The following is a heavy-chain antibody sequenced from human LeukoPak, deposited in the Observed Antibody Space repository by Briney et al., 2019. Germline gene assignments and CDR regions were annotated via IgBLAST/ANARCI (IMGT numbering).Heavy chain of an antibody. Sequence: GGSLRLSCAASGFTFSTYAMSWVRQTPGKGLEWVSAVSGSGDSTYYADSVKGRFTISRDNSKNTLYLHMNSLRAEDTAIYYCAKGDDIAAAGTLHFDHWGQGTPVTVSS. D-gene: IGHD6-13*01. CDR1: GFTFSTYA. CDR3: AKGDDIAAAGTLHFDH. CDR2: VSGSGDST. V-gene: IGHV3-23*01. J-gene: IGHJ1*01.